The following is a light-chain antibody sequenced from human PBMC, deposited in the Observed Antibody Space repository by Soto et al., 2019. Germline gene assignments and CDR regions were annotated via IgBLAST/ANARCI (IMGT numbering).Light chain of an antibody. J-gene: IGLJ1*01. CDR3: SSYTISSTYV. Sequence: QSVLTQPASVSGSPGQSIAISCTGTSSDVGGYTYVSWYQQHPDKAPKRMIFDVSNRPSGVSNRFSGSKSGNTASLTISGLQADDEADYYCSSYTISSTYVFGPGTKVTVL. V-gene: IGLV2-14*01. CDR2: DVS. CDR1: SSDVGGYTY.